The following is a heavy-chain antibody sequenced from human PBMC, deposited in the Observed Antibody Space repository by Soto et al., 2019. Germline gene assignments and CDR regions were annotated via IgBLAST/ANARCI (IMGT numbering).Heavy chain of an antibody. V-gene: IGHV1-24*01. CDR3: ATPSPSYYNILTGPRSCFDI. Sequence: KCLEWMGIIYPGDSDTIYSPSFQGRVTMTEDTSTDTAYMELSSLRSEDTAVYYCATPSPSYYNILTGPRSCFDICGQGTMVTVS. D-gene: IGHD3-9*01. J-gene: IGHJ3*02. CDR2: IYPGDSDT.